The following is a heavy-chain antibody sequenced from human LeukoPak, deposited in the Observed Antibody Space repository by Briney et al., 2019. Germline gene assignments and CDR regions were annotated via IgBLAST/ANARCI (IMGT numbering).Heavy chain of an antibody. D-gene: IGHD3-9*01. Sequence: PSQTLSLTCTASGGSISSGGYYWSWIRQPPGKGLEWIGYIYHRGSANYNPSLKSRVTISVDTSKNQFSLTLSSVTAADTAVYYCAREGYYDILTGYYHYFDYWGQGTLVTVSS. V-gene: IGHV4-61*08. CDR1: GGSISSGGYY. CDR2: IYHRGSA. J-gene: IGHJ4*02. CDR3: AREGYYDILTGYYHYFDY.